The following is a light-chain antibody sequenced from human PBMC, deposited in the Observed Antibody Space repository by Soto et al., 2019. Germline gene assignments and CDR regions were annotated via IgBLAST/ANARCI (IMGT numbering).Light chain of an antibody. CDR3: QVWDSTTVV. V-gene: IGLV3-9*01. J-gene: IGLJ3*02. Sequence: SSELTQPLSVSVALGQTARITCGGNNVGSKNVYWYQQKPGQAPVLVIYRDRSRPSGIPERLSGSNSGNTATLTISGAQAGDEADYYCQVWDSTTVVFGGGTKLTVL. CDR2: RDR. CDR1: NVGSKN.